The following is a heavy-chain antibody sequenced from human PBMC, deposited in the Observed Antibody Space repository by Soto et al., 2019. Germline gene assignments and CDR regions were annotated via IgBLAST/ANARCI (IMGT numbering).Heavy chain of an antibody. CDR3: ARAQSGRGWLGAFDI. V-gene: IGHV3-66*01. J-gene: IGHJ3*02. CDR2: IYSGGST. CDR1: GFTVSSNY. Sequence: GGSLRLSCAASGFTVSSNYMSWVRQAPGKGLEWVSVIYSGGSTYYADSVKGRFTISRDNSKSTLYLQMNSLRAGDTAVYYCARAQSGRGWLGAFDIWGKGTMCTLSS. D-gene: IGHD6-19*01.